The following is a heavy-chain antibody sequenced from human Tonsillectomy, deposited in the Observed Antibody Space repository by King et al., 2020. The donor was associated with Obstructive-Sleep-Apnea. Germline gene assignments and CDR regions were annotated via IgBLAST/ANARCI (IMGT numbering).Heavy chain of an antibody. CDR3: ARDLGSEAGPYFDY. Sequence: VQLQESGPGLVKPSGTLSLTCAVSGGSISSIYWWSWVRQPPGKGLEWIGEIYHSGNTNYNPSLKSRVTISVDKSKNQFSLKVSSVTAADTAVYFCARDLGSEAGPYFDYWGQGTLVTVSS. J-gene: IGHJ4*02. V-gene: IGHV4-4*02. D-gene: IGHD6-19*01. CDR1: GGSISSIYW. CDR2: IYHSGNT.